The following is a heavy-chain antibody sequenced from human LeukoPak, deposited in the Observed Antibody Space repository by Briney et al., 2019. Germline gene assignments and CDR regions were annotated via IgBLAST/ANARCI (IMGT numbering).Heavy chain of an antibody. CDR2: ISGSGGST. CDR3: AKDLEVLLWFGPTYYFDY. V-gene: IGHV3-23*01. CDR1: GFTFSSYA. J-gene: IGHJ4*02. D-gene: IGHD3-10*01. Sequence: PGGSLRLSCAASGFTFSSYAMSWVRQAPGKGLEWVSAISGSGGSTYYADSVKGRFTISRDNSKNTLYLQMNSLRAEDTAVYYCAKDLEVLLWFGPTYYFDYWGQGTLVTVSS.